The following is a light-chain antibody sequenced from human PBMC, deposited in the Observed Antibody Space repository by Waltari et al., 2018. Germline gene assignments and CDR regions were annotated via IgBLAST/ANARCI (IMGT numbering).Light chain of an antibody. CDR2: QDT. CDR3: QAWDSSTYHVV. J-gene: IGLJ2*01. Sequence: SYELTQPPSVSVSPGQTASITCSGDKLGDKYACWYQQKPGQSPVVVLYQDTKRPSGIPKRFSGSTSGNTATLTISGTQAMDEADYYCQAWDSSTYHVVFGGGTKLTVL. CDR1: KLGDKY. V-gene: IGLV3-1*01.